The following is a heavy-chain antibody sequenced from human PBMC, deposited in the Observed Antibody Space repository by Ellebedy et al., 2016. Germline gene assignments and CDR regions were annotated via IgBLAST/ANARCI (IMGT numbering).Heavy chain of an antibody. CDR2: ISSSSSYT. CDR1: GFTFSDYY. D-gene: IGHD3-10*01. J-gene: IGHJ4*02. CDR3: ARFPPTNYGSGTSPLYYFDY. V-gene: IGHV3-11*03. Sequence: GESLKISXAASGFTFSDYYMSWIRQAPGKGLEWVSYISSSSSYTNYADSVKGRFTISRDNAKNSLYLQMNSLRAEDTAVYYCARFPPTNYGSGTSPLYYFDYWGQGTLVTVSS.